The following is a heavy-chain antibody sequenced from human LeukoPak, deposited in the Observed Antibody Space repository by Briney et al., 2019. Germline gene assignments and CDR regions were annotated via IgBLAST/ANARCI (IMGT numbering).Heavy chain of an antibody. V-gene: IGHV1-69*05. CDR3: ARESTVTPQAFDY. CDR1: GGTFSSYA. J-gene: IGHJ4*02. Sequence: ASVKVSCKASGGTFSSYAISWVRQAPGQGLEWMGGIIPIFGTANYAQKFQGRVTITTDESTSTAYMELSSLRSEDTAVYYCARESTVTPQAFDYWGQGTLVTVSS. CDR2: IIPIFGTA. D-gene: IGHD4-11*01.